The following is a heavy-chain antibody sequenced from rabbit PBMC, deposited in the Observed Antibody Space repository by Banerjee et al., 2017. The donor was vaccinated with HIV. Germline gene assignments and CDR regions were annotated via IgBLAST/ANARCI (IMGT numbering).Heavy chain of an antibody. CDR2: IYASSGST. Sequence: QEQLEESGGDLVKPEGSLTLTCTASGFSFSSNYWICWVRQAPGKGLEWIGCIYASSGSTWYASWAKGRFTISKTSSTTITLQLNSLTAADTATYFCARKGWAGYVSYSYPFKLWGPGTLVTVS. D-gene: IGHD5-1*01. V-gene: IGHV1S45*01. J-gene: IGHJ4*01. CDR3: ARKGWAGYVSYSYPFKL. CDR1: GFSFSSNYW.